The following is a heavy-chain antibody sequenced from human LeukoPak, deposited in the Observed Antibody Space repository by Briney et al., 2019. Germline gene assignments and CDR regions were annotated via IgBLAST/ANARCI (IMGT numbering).Heavy chain of an antibody. Sequence: SETLSLTCTVSGGSISSGGYYWSWIRQHPGKGLEWIGYIYYSGSAYYNPSLKSRVTKSVDTSENQFSLKLSSVTAADTAVYYCARVNYGSATKEDYWGQGTLVTVSS. J-gene: IGHJ4*02. CDR3: ARVNYGSATKEDY. D-gene: IGHD3-10*01. V-gene: IGHV4-31*03. CDR2: IYYSGSA. CDR1: GGSISSGGYY.